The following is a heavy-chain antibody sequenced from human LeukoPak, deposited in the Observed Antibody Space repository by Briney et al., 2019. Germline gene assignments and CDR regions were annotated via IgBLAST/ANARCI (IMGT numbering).Heavy chain of an antibody. CDR3: ARAQSLTAPAGTFANS. V-gene: IGHV1-2*02. J-gene: IGHJ4*02. D-gene: IGHD6-13*01. CDR2: INPNSGGT. Sequence: ASVKVSCMASGYTFTGYFLHWVRRAPGQGFEWMGWINPNSGGTYYTQRFQGRVTMTRDTSISTAYMELSNLRSDDTAVYYCARAQSLTAPAGTFANSWGQGTLVTVSS. CDR1: GYTFTGYF.